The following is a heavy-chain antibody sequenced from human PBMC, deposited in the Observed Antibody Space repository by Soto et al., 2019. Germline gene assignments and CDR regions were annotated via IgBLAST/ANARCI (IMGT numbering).Heavy chain of an antibody. Sequence: GGSLRLSCAASGVSFNSYDMHWVRQAPGKGPEWVAIISYDGSNTYYSDSVRCRFTISRDNSKDTLYLQMHSLRSEDTAIYYCARISRYCSGGDCHAWGQGTQVPVSS. J-gene: IGHJ5*02. D-gene: IGHD2-15*01. CDR3: ARISRYCSGGDCHA. CDR1: GVSFNSYD. CDR2: ISYDGSNT. V-gene: IGHV3-30*03.